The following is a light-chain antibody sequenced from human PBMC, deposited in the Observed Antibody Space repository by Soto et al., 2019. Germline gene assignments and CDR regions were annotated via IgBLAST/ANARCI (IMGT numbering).Light chain of an antibody. CDR3: QQSYSTPYT. CDR2: AAS. J-gene: IGKJ2*01. CDR1: QSISSY. Sequence: DIQMTQSPSSLSASVGDRVTITCRASQSISSYLNWYQQKPGKAPKLLIYAASSLQSGVPSRFSGSGSGTEFTLTISSLQPDDFATYYCQQSYSTPYTFGQATKLEIK. V-gene: IGKV1-39*01.